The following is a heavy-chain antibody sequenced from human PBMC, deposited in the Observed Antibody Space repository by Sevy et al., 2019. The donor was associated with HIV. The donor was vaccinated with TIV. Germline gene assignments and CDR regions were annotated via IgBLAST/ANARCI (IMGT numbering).Heavy chain of an antibody. CDR2: IYYSGST. D-gene: IGHD2-2*01. V-gene: IGHV4-59*13. Sequence: SETLSLTCTVSGGSISSYYWSWIRQPPGKGLEWIGYIYYSGSTNYNPSLKSRVTLSVDTSKNQFSLKLSSVTAADTAVYYCARALSRTYYYYGMDVWGQGTTVTVSS. CDR1: GGSISSYY. CDR3: ARALSRTYYYYGMDV. J-gene: IGHJ6*02.